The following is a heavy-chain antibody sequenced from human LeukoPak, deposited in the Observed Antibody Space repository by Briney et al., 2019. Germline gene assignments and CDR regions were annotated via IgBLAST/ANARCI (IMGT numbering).Heavy chain of an antibody. CDR1: GFTFSNYA. CDR2: ISGSGGST. J-gene: IGHJ3*02. CDR3: AKDQYYYDSSGGGAFDI. Sequence: PGGSLRLSCAASGFTFSNYAMSWVRQAPGKGLEWVSAISGSGGSTYYADSVKGRFTISRDNSKNTLYLQMNSLRAEDTAVYYCAKDQYYYDSSGGGAFDIWGQGTMVTVSS. V-gene: IGHV3-23*01. D-gene: IGHD3-22*01.